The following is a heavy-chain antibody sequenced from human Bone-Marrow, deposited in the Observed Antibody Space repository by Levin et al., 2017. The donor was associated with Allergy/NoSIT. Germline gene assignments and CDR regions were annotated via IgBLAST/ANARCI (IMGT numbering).Heavy chain of an antibody. V-gene: IGHV3-30*04. J-gene: IGHJ4*02. CDR1: GFTFSSYA. CDR2: ISYDGSNK. Sequence: AGGSLRLSCAASGFTFSSYAMHWVRQAPGKGLEWVAVISYDGSNKYYADSVKGRFTISRDNSKNTLYLQMNSLRAEDTAVYYCARPLDTAMVTAPCYWGQGTLVTVSS. D-gene: IGHD5-18*01. CDR3: ARPLDTAMVTAPCY.